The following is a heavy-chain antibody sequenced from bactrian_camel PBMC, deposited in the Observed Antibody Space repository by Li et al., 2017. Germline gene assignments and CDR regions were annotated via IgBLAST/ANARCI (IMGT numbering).Heavy chain of an antibody. CDR2: IDSHNGT. CDR1: RRTYSTYC. J-gene: IGHJ4*01. D-gene: IGHD1*01. CDR3: VRECLDEVSYAEV. V-gene: IGHV3S57*01. Sequence: HVQLVESGGGSVQAGGSLSVSCTDSRRTYSTYCMAWFRQAPGKEREGVAAIDSHNGTAYADSATGRFTISRDNTKNTLYLQMNSLKPEDSGTYFCVRECLDEVSYAEVWGQGTQVTVS.